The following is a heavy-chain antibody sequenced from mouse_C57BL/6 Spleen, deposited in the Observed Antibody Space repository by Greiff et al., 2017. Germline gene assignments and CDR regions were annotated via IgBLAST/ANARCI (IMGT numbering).Heavy chain of an antibody. V-gene: IGHV3-6*01. J-gene: IGHJ1*03. CDR3: ARVYYSNYYWYFDV. Sequence: EVQLQQSGPGLVKPSQSLSLTCSVTGYSITSGYYWNWIRQFPGNKLEWMGYISYDGSNNYNPSLKNRISITRDTSKNQFFLKLNSVTTEDTATYYCARVYYSNYYWYFDVWGTGTTVTVSS. CDR2: ISYDGSN. CDR1: GYSITSGYY. D-gene: IGHD2-5*01.